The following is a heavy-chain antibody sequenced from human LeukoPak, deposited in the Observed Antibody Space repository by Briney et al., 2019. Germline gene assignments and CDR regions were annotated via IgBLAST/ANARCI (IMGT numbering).Heavy chain of an antibody. CDR2: IYTSGST. Sequence: SETLSLTCTVSGGSISSGSYYWSWIRQPAGKGLEWIGRIYTSGSTNYNPSLKSRVTISVDTSKNQFSQKLSSVTAADTAVYYCARHIHDYGGKTYYFDYWGQGTLVTVSS. CDR3: ARHIHDYGGKTYYFDY. J-gene: IGHJ4*02. D-gene: IGHD4-23*01. CDR1: GGSISSGSYY. V-gene: IGHV4-61*02.